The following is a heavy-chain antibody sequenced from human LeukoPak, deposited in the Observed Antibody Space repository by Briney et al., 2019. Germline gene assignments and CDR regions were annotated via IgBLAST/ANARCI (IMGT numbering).Heavy chain of an antibody. V-gene: IGHV5-51*01. D-gene: IGHD3-3*01. CDR2: IYPGDSDT. Sequence: GEPLKISCKGSGYSFTSYWIGWVRQMPGKGLEWMGIIYPGDSDTRYSPSFQGQVTISADKSISTAYLQWSSLKASDTAMYYCARHSLTYYDFWSGYSGYYFDYWGQGTLVTVSS. J-gene: IGHJ4*02. CDR1: GYSFTSYW. CDR3: ARHSLTYYDFWSGYSGYYFDY.